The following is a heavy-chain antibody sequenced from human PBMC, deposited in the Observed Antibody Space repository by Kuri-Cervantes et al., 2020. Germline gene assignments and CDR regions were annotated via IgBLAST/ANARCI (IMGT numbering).Heavy chain of an antibody. J-gene: IGHJ6*03. CDR3: ARVPYYNILTSFQRDYYSYYMDV. V-gene: IGHV1-18*01. CDR2: ISPHNGNT. D-gene: IGHD3-9*01. CDR1: GYTFTSFG. Sequence: ASVKVSCKASGYTFTSFGISWVRQAPGQGLEWMGWISPHNGNTYSAQNFQGRVTMTTDTSTSTAYMELRSLRSDDTAVYYCARVPYYNILTSFQRDYYSYYMDVWGKGTTVTVSS.